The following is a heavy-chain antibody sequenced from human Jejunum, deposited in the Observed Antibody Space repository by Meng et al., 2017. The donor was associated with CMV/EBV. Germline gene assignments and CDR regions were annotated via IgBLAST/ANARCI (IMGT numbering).Heavy chain of an antibody. D-gene: IGHD3-10*01. Sequence: SECISKNYGMHWLRQAPGKGRGGLSFIDIDGTQRHNADIGWWRFIGSKDKSKNTVFLEMISLRVEDTAVYYCVGHQGGPRDGVRLVWGQGTQVTVSS. V-gene: IGHV3-30*02. J-gene: IGHJ4*02. CDR1: ECISKNYG. CDR3: VGHQGGPRDGVRLV. CDR2: IDIDGTQR.